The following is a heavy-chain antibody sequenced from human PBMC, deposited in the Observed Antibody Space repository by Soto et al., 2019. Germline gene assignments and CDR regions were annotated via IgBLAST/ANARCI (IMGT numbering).Heavy chain of an antibody. CDR3: GRDEVRNGVGV. J-gene: IGHJ6*02. V-gene: IGHV3-7*01. Sequence: VVSLILSCVASGFTFTNYWMSWVRQAPGKGLEWVANIKGDGSEKRYVDSVGGRFTISRDNAKNSVYLQMNSLRADDTALYYCGRDEVRNGVGVWGQGTTVTVSS. CDR1: GFTFTNYW. CDR2: IKGDGSEK.